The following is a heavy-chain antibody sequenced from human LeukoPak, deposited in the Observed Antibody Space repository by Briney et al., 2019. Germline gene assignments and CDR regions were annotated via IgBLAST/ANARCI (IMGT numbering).Heavy chain of an antibody. J-gene: IGHJ3*02. D-gene: IGHD6-19*01. CDR1: GFAFSSYN. CDR3: TTGGNVLVAGTRAFDI. V-gene: IGHV3-15*07. CDR2: IKSKIDGGTT. Sequence: GGSLRLSCAASGFAFSSYNMNWVRQAPGKGLEWVGRIKSKIDGGTTDYAAFVKGRFTISRDDSNNTLYLQMSSLKTEDTALYYCTTGGNVLVAGTRAFDIWGQGTVVTVSS.